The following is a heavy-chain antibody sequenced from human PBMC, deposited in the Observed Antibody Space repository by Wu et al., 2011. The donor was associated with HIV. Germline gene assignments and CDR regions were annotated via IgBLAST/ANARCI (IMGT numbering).Heavy chain of an antibody. D-gene: IGHD6-19*01. CDR3: ATDPTVAVAGTKSF. V-gene: IGHV1-69*14. J-gene: IGHJ4*02. CDR1: GGTFITYT. Sequence: QVQLVQSGAEVKKPGSSVKVSCKASGGTFITYTISWVRQAPGQGLEWMGGIIPIFGTANYAQKFQGRVTITADKSSNTATMELTSLKSEDTAVYYCATDPTVAVAGTKSFWGRGTLVSVSS. CDR2: IIPIFGTA.